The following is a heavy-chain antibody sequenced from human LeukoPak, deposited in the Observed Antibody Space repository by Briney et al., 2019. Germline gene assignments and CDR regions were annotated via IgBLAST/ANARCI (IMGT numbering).Heavy chain of an antibody. V-gene: IGHV3-30-3*01. CDR1: GLTFSSYA. J-gene: IGHJ4*02. CDR2: ISYDGSNK. D-gene: IGHD1-26*01. Sequence: GGSLRLSCAASGLTFSSYAMHWVRQAPGKGLEWVAVISYDGSNKYYADSVKGRFTISRDNSKNTLYLQMNSLRAEDTAVYYCARDTVGATDYWGQGTLVTVSS. CDR3: ARDTVGATDY.